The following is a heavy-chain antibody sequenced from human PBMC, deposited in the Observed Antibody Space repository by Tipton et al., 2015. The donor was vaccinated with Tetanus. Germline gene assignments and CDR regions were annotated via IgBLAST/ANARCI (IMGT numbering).Heavy chain of an antibody. CDR2: LSSTGTTI. J-gene: IGHJ6*02. V-gene: IGHV3-11*01. D-gene: IGHD4-17*01. CDR3: AGGRSHHRGMEI. CDR1: GFAFSDYY. Sequence: GSLRLSCEASGFAFSDYYMAWIRQAPGKGLEWVSYLSSTGTTIYHADSVKGRSTISRDNARNSMYLQMDSLRAEDTALYYCAGGRSHHRGMEIWGLGTTVPVSS.